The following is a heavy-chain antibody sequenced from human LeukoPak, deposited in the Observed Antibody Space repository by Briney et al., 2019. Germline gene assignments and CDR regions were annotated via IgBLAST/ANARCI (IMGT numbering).Heavy chain of an antibody. J-gene: IGHJ4*02. CDR1: GGTFSSYA. D-gene: IGHD2-2*01. CDR3: ARADRPAAMMPLDC. CDR2: IIPIFGTA. Sequence: SVKVSCKASGGTFSSYAISWVRQAPGQGLEWMGGIIPIFGTANYAQKFQGRVTITADKSTSTAYMELSSLRSEDTAVYYCARADRPAAMMPLDCWGQGTLVTVSS. V-gene: IGHV1-69*06.